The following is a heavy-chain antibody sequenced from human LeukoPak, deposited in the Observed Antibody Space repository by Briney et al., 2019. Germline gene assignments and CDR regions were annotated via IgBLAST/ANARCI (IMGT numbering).Heavy chain of an antibody. CDR1: GYTFIDYF. Sequence: ASVKVSCKGSGYTFIDYFIHWMRQTPGQGLEWLGWINPNSGVTRYAQKFQDRVTMTRDTAAYMELSSLKSDDTAMYYCVRAVSGTLGGAFDIWGQGTAVTVSS. D-gene: IGHD1-7*01. CDR3: VRAVSGTLGGAFDI. V-gene: IGHV1-2*02. CDR2: INPNSGVT. J-gene: IGHJ3*02.